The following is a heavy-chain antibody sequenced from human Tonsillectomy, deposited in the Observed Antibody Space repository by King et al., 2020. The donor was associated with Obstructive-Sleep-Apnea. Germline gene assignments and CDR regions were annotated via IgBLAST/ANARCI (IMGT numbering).Heavy chain of an antibody. D-gene: IGHD3-16*01. CDR3: AKDLILGSLSYFDS. J-gene: IGHJ4*02. CDR2: ISGSGTIT. CDR1: GFTFNTCV. V-gene: IGHV3-23*04. Sequence: VQLVESGGGLVQPGGSLRLSCAASGFTFNTCVMSWVRQAPGKGLEWVSAISGSGTITYYADSVKGRFTISRDNSKNTLYLQLNSLRVEDTAIYYCAKDLILGSLSYFDSWGQGTLVTVSS.